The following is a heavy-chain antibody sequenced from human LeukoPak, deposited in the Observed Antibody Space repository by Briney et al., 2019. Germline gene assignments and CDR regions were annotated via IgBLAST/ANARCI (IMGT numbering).Heavy chain of an antibody. V-gene: IGHV3-53*01. CDR3: ARVTDGGTGWFDP. CDR2: IYSGGRT. Sequence: GSLRLPCAAPGFTVSTNSMSWARQAPGKGLGGVSVIYSGGRTYYADSVKGRFTISRDNSKNTLYLQMNSLRAEDTAVYYCARVTDGGTGWFDPWGQGTLVTVSS. D-gene: IGHD4-23*01. CDR1: GFTVSTNS. J-gene: IGHJ5*02.